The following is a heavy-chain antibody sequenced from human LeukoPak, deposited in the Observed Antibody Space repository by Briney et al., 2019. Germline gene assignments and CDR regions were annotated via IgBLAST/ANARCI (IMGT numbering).Heavy chain of an antibody. J-gene: IGHJ4*02. Sequence: PSETLSLTCAVYGGSFSGYYWSWIRQPPGKGLEWIGEINHSGSTNYNPFLKSRVTISVDTSKNQFSLKLSSVTAADTAVYYCARIHGSGSYEVDYWGQGTLVTVSS. V-gene: IGHV4-34*01. CDR2: INHSGST. D-gene: IGHD3-10*01. CDR1: GGSFSGYY. CDR3: ARIHGSGSYEVDY.